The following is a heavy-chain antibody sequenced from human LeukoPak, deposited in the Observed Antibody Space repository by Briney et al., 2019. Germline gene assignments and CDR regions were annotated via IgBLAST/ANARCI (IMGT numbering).Heavy chain of an antibody. CDR2: IYDTRRN. V-gene: IGHV3-53*01. J-gene: IGHJ4*02. D-gene: IGHD6-19*01. CDR1: GFTVGGTY. Sequence: GGSLRLSCPASGFTVGGTYMSWVRQAAGQGRQWVATIYDTRRNTYADSVQGRFTIPRHRYMNTLFLQMNRLRTGDTGVYYCAGATKWLAHDFWGQGILVTVSS. CDR3: AGATKWLAHDF.